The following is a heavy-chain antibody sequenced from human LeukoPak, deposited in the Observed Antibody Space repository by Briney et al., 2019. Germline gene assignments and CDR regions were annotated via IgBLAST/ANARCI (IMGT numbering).Heavy chain of an antibody. CDR3: ARVPGRDYYFYYYMDV. CDR2: INPKSGGT. Sequence: ASVKVSCKASGYTFTGYFMHWVQQAPGQGLEWMGWINPKSGGTNYAQNFQGRVTLTRDTSISTAYMELRSLRSDDTAVYYCARVPGRDYYFYYYMDVWGKGTTVTVSS. V-gene: IGHV1-2*02. J-gene: IGHJ6*03. D-gene: IGHD1-14*01. CDR1: GYTFTGYF.